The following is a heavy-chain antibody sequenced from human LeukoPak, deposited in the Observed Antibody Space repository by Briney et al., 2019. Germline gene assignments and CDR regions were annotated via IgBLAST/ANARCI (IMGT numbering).Heavy chain of an antibody. CDR2: IIPIFGTA. J-gene: IGHJ4*02. CDR3: AKRKAYDYGAFDY. V-gene: IGHV1-69*13. Sequence: SVKVSCKASGGTFSSYAISWVRQAPGQGLEWMGGIIPIFGTANYAQKFQGRVTITADESTSTAYMELSSLRSEDTALYYCAKRKAYDYGAFDYWGQGTLVTVSS. D-gene: IGHD4-17*01. CDR1: GGTFSSYA.